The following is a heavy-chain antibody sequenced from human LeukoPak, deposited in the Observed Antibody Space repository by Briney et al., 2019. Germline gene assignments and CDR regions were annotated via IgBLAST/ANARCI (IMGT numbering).Heavy chain of an antibody. CDR3: ARDKDSSSWSHNWFDP. D-gene: IGHD6-13*01. J-gene: IGHJ5*02. CDR2: ISAGNGNT. Sequence: ASVKVSCKASGYTFTSYAIHWVRQAPGQRLEWMGWISAGNGNTKYSQNFQGRVTFISNTSATTAFMELSSLRSEDTAVYYCARDKDSSSWSHNWFDPWGQGTLVTVSS. V-gene: IGHV1-3*01. CDR1: GYTFTSYA.